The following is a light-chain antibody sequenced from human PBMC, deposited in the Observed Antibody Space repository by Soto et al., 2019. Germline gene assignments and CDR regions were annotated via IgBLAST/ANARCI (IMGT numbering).Light chain of an antibody. CDR3: CSYASSSTYV. V-gene: IGLV2-23*01. Sequence: QSALTQPAPVSGSPGQSITISCTGTSSVVGSYNLVSWYQQHPGKAPKLMIYEGTKRPSGVSDRFSGSRSGNTASLTISGLQAEDEADYYCCSYASSSTYVFGTGTRSPS. CDR1: SSVVGSYNL. J-gene: IGLJ1*01. CDR2: EGT.